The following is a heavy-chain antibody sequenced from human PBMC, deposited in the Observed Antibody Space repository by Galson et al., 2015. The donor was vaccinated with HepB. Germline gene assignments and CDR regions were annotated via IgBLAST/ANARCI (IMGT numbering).Heavy chain of an antibody. J-gene: IGHJ6*02. Sequence: SLRLSCAASGFTFSSYDMDWVRQAPGKGLEWVAFISYVGTNKYYADSVKGRFTISRDNSKNTLYLQMSSLKTEDTAVYFCTRDSYGSGQRSKIYYYYGMDLWGRGTTVTVSS. V-gene: IGHV3-30*04. CDR3: TRDSYGSGQRSKIYYYYGMDL. CDR1: GFTFSSYD. CDR2: ISYVGTNK. D-gene: IGHD3-10*01.